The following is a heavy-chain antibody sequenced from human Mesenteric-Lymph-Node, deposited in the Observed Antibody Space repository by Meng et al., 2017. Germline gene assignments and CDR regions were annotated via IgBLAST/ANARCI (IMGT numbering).Heavy chain of an antibody. CDR2: IRNKANSYYT. CDR3: ARVRLGPPVLKYFDY. CDR1: GYTSTTYW. D-gene: IGHD3-9*01. Sequence: GESLKISCKGSGYTSTTYWIAWVRQAPGKGLEWVGRIRNKANSYYTQYAASVKGRFTISRDDSSNSLYVQMNSLKTDDTAIYYCARVRLGPPVLKYFDYWGQGTPVTVSS. V-gene: IGHV3-72*01. J-gene: IGHJ4*02.